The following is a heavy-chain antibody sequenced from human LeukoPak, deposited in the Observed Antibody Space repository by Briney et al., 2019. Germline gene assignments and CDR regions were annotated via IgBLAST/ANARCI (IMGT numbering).Heavy chain of an antibody. J-gene: IGHJ3*02. CDR1: GGTFSSYA. Sequence: ASVKVSCKASGGTFSSYAISWVRQAPGQGLEWMGGIIPIFGTANYAQKFQGRVTITADESTSTAYMELSSLRSEDTAVYYCARGRQEHLPLDIWGQGTMVTVS. CDR2: IIPIFGTA. CDR3: ARGRQEHLPLDI. D-gene: IGHD1-26*01. V-gene: IGHV1-69*13.